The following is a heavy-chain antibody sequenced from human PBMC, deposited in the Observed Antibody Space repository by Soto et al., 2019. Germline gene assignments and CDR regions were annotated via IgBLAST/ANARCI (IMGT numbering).Heavy chain of an antibody. CDR1: GFIFRSYG. D-gene: IGHD3-10*01. V-gene: IGHV3-33*01. Sequence: QVQLAESGGGVAQPGRSLRLSCAASGFIFRSYGMHWVRQAPGKGLEWVAFIWYDGINKYYADSVTGRFTISRDNSKNTLYLQMDRLRAEDTAVYYCVREADSGLLWFRNADYWGQGTLVTVSS. J-gene: IGHJ4*02. CDR2: IWYDGINK. CDR3: VREADSGLLWFRNADY.